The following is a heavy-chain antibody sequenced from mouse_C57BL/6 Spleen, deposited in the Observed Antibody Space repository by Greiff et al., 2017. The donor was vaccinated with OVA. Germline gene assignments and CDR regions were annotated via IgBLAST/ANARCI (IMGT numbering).Heavy chain of an antibody. CDR1: GYTFTNYW. D-gene: IGHD3-1*01. Sequence: QVQLQQSGAELVRPGTSVKMSCKASGYTFTNYWIGWAKQRPGHGLEWIGDIYPGGGYTNYNEKFKGKATLTADKSSSTAYMQFSSLTSEDAAIYYCARMGYEGAMDYWGQGTSVTVSS. CDR2: IYPGGGYT. J-gene: IGHJ4*01. CDR3: ARMGYEGAMDY. V-gene: IGHV1-63*01.